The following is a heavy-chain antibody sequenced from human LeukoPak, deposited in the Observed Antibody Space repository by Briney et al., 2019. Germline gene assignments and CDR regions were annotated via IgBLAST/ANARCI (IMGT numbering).Heavy chain of an antibody. CDR1: GFTFSSYG. CDR2: IRYDGSNK. Sequence: GGSLRLSCAASGFTFSSYGMHWVRQAPGKGLEWVAFIRYDGSNKYYADSVKGRFTISGDNSKNTLYLQMNSLRAEDTAVYYCARDRVDSSGQELDGFDYWGQGTLVTVSS. J-gene: IGHJ4*02. D-gene: IGHD3-22*01. CDR3: ARDRVDSSGQELDGFDY. V-gene: IGHV3-30*02.